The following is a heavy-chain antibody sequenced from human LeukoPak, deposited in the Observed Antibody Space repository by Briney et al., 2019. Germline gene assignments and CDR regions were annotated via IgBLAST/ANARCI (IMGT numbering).Heavy chain of an antibody. CDR1: GFTFSSYA. CDR2: ISSNGGST. CDR3: AKSVTLGGNSHFDY. V-gene: IGHV3-64*04. D-gene: IGHD4-23*01. J-gene: IGHJ4*02. Sequence: GGSLRLSCSASGFTFSSYAMHWVRQAPGKGLEYVSAISSNGGSTYYADSVKGRFTISRDNSKNTLFLQMNSLRADDTAVYYCAKSVTLGGNSHFDYWGQGTLVTVSS.